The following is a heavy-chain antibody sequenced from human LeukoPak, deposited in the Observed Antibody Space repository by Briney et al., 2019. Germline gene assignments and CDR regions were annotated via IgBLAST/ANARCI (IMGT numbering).Heavy chain of an antibody. CDR1: GGSFSGYY. D-gene: IGHD3-3*01. Sequence: SETLSLTCAVYGGSFSGYYWSWIRQPPGKGLEWIGEINHSGSTNYNPSLKSRVTISVDTSKNQFSLKLSSVTAADTAVYYCARRNYDFWSGYYRGYDYWGQGTLVTVSS. J-gene: IGHJ4*02. V-gene: IGHV4-34*01. CDR2: INHSGST. CDR3: ARRNYDFWSGYYRGYDY.